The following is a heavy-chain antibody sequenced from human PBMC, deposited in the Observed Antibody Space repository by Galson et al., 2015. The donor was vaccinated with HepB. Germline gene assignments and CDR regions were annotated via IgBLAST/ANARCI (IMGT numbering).Heavy chain of an antibody. J-gene: IGHJ4*02. CDR3: ARDRYYDSSGYYFGYYFDY. CDR2: ISYVGSNK. D-gene: IGHD3-22*01. CDR1: GFTFSSYA. Sequence: SLRLSCAASGFTFSSYAMHWVRQAPGKGLEWVAVISYVGSNKYYADSVKGRFTISRDNSKNTLYLQMNSLRAEDTAVYYCARDRYYDSSGYYFGYYFDYWGQGTLVTVSS. V-gene: IGHV3-30-3*01.